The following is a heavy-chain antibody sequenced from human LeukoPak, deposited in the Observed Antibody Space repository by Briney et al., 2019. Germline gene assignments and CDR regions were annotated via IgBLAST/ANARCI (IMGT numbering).Heavy chain of an antibody. D-gene: IGHD3-10*01. J-gene: IGHJ5*02. CDR2: IYTSGST. CDR3: ARSGSYYKFDP. Sequence: SETLSLTCAVYGGSFSGYYGSWIRQPAGKGLEWIGRIYTSGSTNYNPSLKSRVTMSVDTSKNQFSLKLSSVTAADTAVYYCARSGSYYKFDPWGQGTLVTVSS. CDR1: GGSFSGYY. V-gene: IGHV4-59*10.